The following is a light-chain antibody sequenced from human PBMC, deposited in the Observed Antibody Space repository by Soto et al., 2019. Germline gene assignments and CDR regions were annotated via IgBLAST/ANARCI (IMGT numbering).Light chain of an antibody. V-gene: IGKV1-5*03. CDR3: QQYSDHWT. Sequence: ENQLTQAPSTMSAYVGGSVTINCRASRSIINWLAWYQQKSGKGPKLLIYKASNLQTGVPSRFSGSGYGTEITLTFSRRQPDEVASYYCQQYSDHWTFGQGTKVDIK. CDR2: KAS. CDR1: RSIINW. J-gene: IGKJ1*01.